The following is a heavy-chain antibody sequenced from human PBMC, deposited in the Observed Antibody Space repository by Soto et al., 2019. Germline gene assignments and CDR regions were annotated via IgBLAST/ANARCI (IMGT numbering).Heavy chain of an antibody. J-gene: IGHJ3*02. CDR3: LRWEPALHNTIDI. CDR2: INGGGDST. Sequence: GGSLRLSCAASCFTFNTDVMNWVRQAPGKGLEWVSNINGGGDSTNYADSVKGRFTISRDNFKNILSLQMNSLRVEDTALYYCLRWEPALHNTIDIRTQRTLVPVSS. V-gene: IGHV3-23*01. D-gene: IGHD1-26*01. CDR1: CFTFNTDV.